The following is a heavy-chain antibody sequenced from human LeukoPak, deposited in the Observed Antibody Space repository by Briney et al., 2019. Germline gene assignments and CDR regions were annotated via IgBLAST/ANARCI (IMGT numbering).Heavy chain of an antibody. D-gene: IGHD3-3*01. CDR1: GYTFTGYY. Sequence: ASVKVSCKASGYTFTGYYMHWVRQAPGQGLEWMGWINPNSGGTNYAQKFQGRVTMTRDTSISTAYMEPSRLRSDDTAVYYCARGYDFWSGYYVHYYYGMDVWGQGTTVTVSS. CDR3: ARGYDFWSGYYVHYYYGMDV. V-gene: IGHV1-2*02. J-gene: IGHJ6*02. CDR2: INPNSGGT.